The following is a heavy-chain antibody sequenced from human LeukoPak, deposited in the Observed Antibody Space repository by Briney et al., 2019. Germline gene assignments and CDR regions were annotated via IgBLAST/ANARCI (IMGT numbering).Heavy chain of an antibody. CDR1: GYTFIDYC. CDR2: INPNSGDT. CDR3: ALLTYDILTGYYKDFDY. V-gene: IGHV1-2*02. D-gene: IGHD3-9*01. Sequence: ASVKVSCKAFGYTFIDYCMHWVRQAPGQGLEWMGWINPNSGDTKFAQKFQGRVTMTRDTSISTAYMELNRLRTDDTAVYYCALLTYDILTGYYKDFDYWGQGTLVTVSS. J-gene: IGHJ4*02.